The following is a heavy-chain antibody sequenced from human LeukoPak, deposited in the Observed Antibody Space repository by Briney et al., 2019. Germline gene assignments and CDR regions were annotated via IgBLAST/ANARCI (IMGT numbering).Heavy chain of an antibody. V-gene: IGHV4-34*01. CDR1: GGSLSGYY. J-gene: IGHJ6*03. CDR2: INHSGST. Sequence: PSETLSLTCAVYGGSLSGYYGSWIRQPPGKGLEGIGEINHSGSTNYNPSLKSRVTISVDTSKNQFSLKLSSVTAADTAVYYCARSRPYYYYYYLDVWGKGTTVTVSS. CDR3: ARSRPYYYYYYLDV.